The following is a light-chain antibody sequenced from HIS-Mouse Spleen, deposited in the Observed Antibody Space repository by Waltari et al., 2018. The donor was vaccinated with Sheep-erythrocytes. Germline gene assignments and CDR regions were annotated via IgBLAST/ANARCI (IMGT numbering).Light chain of an antibody. V-gene: IGLV2-11*01. CDR2: DVS. CDR3: CSYAGSYTWV. Sequence: QSALTRPRSVSGYPGQSVTISCTGTSSDVGGYNYVSWYQQHPGKAPKLMIYDVSKRPSGVPDRFSGSKSGNTASLTISGLQAEDEADYYCCSYAGSYTWVFGGGTKLTVL. CDR1: SSDVGGYNY. J-gene: IGLJ3*02.